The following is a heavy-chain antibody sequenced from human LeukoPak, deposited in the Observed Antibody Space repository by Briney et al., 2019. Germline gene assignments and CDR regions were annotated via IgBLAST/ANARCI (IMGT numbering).Heavy chain of an antibody. V-gene: IGHV3-30-3*01. CDR3: ARDLCGSSTSCYTAAGWFDP. CDR1: GFTFSSYA. J-gene: IGHJ5*02. Sequence: GGSLRLSCAASGFTFSSYAMHWVRQAPGKGLEWVAVISYDGSNKYYADSVKGRFTISRDNSKNTLYLQMNSLRAEDTAVYYCARDLCGSSTSCYTAAGWFDPWGQGTLVTVSS. D-gene: IGHD2-2*02. CDR2: ISYDGSNK.